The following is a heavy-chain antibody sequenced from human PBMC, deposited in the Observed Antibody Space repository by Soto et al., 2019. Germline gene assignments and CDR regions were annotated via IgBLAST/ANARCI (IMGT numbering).Heavy chain of an antibody. Sequence: GGSLRLSCTVSGFTVSTNYMSWVRQAPGKGLEWVSVLYSGGATFYADSFKGRFTISRDNSKNTLFLEMNSLRVEDTAVYYCARGGNSHFDCWGQGTLVTVSS. CDR3: ARGGNSHFDC. V-gene: IGHV3-53*01. CDR2: LYSGGAT. D-gene: IGHD2-21*01. J-gene: IGHJ4*02. CDR1: GFTVSTNY.